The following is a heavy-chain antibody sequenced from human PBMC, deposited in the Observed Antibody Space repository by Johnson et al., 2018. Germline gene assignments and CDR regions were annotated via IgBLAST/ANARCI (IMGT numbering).Heavy chain of an antibody. J-gene: IGHJ4*02. V-gene: IGHV3-33*01. Sequence: ESGGGAVQPGTSLRLSCVASGFTFGYYGMHWVRQAPGKGLEWVAVIWYDGNNKFYGDSVKGRFAISRDNYKNTSYLEMNSLRGEDTAVYYCATQDSSGYYTDYWGQGTLVTVSS. CDR2: IWYDGNNK. D-gene: IGHD3-22*01. CDR3: ATQDSSGYYTDY. CDR1: GFTFGYYG.